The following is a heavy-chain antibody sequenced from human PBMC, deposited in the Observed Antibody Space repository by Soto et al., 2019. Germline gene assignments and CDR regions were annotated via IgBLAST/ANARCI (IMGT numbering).Heavy chain of an antibody. D-gene: IGHD4-17*01. CDR3: ARDLVQTTVTSSYYYYGMDV. CDR1: GGSISSSNW. V-gene: IGHV4-4*02. CDR2: IYHSGST. Sequence: PSETLSLTCAVSGGSISSSNWWSWVRQPPGKGLEWIGEIYHSGSTNYNPSLKSRVTISVDKSKNQFSLKLSSVTAADTAVYYCARDLVQTTVTSSYYYYGMDVWGQGPTVA. J-gene: IGHJ6*02.